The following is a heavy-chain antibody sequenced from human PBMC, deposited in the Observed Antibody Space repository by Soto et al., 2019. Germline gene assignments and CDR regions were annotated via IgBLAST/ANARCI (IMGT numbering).Heavy chain of an antibody. CDR3: ARHTIGDNLRFLEWVPFYFDS. Sequence: HLQLQESGPGLVKPSETLSLTCTVSGGSISSSSYYWVWIRQPPGKGLEWIGSIYYSGSTYYNPSLQGRVTISVDTSKNHFSLKLSSVTAADTAVYYCARHTIGDNLRFLEWVPFYFDSWGQGTLVTVSS. CDR2: IYYSGST. V-gene: IGHV4-39*01. J-gene: IGHJ4*02. D-gene: IGHD3-3*01. CDR1: GGSISSSSYY.